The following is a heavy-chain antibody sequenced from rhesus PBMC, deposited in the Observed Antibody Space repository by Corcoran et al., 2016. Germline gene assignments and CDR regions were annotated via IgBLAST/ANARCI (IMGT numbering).Heavy chain of an antibody. CDR3: ARDRATVDFDY. CDR2: IYGSSGST. J-gene: IGHJ4*01. D-gene: IGHD5-36*01. CDR1: GYSISSGYD. V-gene: IGHV4-76*01. Sequence: QVQLQESGPGVVKPSETLSLTCAVSGYSISSGYDWSWIRQPPGKGLEWIGYIYGSSGSTNYNPSLKNRVTISKETSKNQFSLKLSSLTAADTAVYYCARDRATVDFDYWGQGVLVTVSS.